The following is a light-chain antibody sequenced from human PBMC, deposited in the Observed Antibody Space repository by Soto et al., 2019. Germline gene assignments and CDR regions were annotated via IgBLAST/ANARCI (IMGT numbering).Light chain of an antibody. V-gene: IGKV3-11*01. Sequence: EIVLTQSPATLSLSPGERATFSCRASQSVSSYLAWYQQKPGQAPRLLIYDASNRATGIPARFSGSGSGTDFTLTISSLEPEDFAVYYCQQRSNWRLTFGGGTKVEIK. CDR2: DAS. CDR1: QSVSSY. CDR3: QQRSNWRLT. J-gene: IGKJ4*01.